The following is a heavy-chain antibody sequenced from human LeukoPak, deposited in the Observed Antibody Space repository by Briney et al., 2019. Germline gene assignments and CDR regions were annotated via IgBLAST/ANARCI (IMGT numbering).Heavy chain of an antibody. CDR2: IKQDGSEK. J-gene: IGHJ6*03. CDR3: ARVYGSGSYYNPYYYYYYMDV. Sequence: GGSLRLSCAASGFTFSSYWMSWVRQAPGKGLEWVANIKQDGSEKYYVDSVKGRFTISRDNAKNSLYLQMNSLRAEDTAVYYCARVYGSGSYYNPYYYYYYMDVWGKGTTVTVSS. CDR1: GFTFSSYW. V-gene: IGHV3-7*04. D-gene: IGHD3-10*01.